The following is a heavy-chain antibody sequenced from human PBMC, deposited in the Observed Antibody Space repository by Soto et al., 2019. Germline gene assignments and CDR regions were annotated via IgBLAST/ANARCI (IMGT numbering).Heavy chain of an antibody. J-gene: IGHJ6*03. CDR1: GFTFSSYN. D-gene: IGHD4-17*01. V-gene: IGHV3-21*01. Sequence: EVQLVESGGGLVKPGGSLRLSCAASGFTFSSYNMNWVRQAPGKGLEWVSSLSSSSTYIYYADSVKGRCTISRDNAKNSLYLQMNSLRAEDTAVYYCAGGGINYGESRSMDVWGKGTTVTVSS. CDR2: LSSSSTYI. CDR3: AGGGINYGESRSMDV.